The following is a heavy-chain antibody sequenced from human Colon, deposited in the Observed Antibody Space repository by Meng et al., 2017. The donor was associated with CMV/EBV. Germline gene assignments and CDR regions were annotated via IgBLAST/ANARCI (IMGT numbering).Heavy chain of an antibody. CDR3: AWGPNMFYFDS. J-gene: IGHJ4*02. Sequence: SETLSLTCTGSGVSVDSRDSYWTWIRRPPGKEMEWMGYIAYSGSTNYNPSLKSRVTMSLDTFKTQFSLRLNSVTAADTAVYYCAWGPNMFYFDSWAQGTLVTVSS. D-gene: IGHD3-16*01. CDR2: IAYSGST. CDR1: GVSVDSRDSY. V-gene: IGHV4-61*08.